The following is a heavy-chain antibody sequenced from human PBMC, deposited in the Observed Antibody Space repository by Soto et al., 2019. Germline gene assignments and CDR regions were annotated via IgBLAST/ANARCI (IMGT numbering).Heavy chain of an antibody. CDR1: GFTVSSNY. J-gene: IGHJ1*01. Sequence: GGSLRLSCAASGFTVSSNYMSWVRQAPGKGLEWVSVIYSGGSTYYADSVKGRFTISRDNSKNTLYLQMNSLRAEDTAVYYCATLHQFAGSKQVAEYFQHWGQGTLVTVSS. CDR2: IYSGGST. V-gene: IGHV3-53*01. D-gene: IGHD1-26*01. CDR3: ATLHQFAGSKQVAEYFQH.